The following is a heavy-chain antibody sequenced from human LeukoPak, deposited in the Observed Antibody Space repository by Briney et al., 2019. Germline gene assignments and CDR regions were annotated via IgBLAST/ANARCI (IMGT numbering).Heavy chain of an antibody. V-gene: IGHV1-8*03. D-gene: IGHD3-22*01. CDR2: MNPYTGKT. J-gene: IGHJ4*02. Sequence: ASVKVSCKTSGYTFTSFDINWVRQAAGQGLKWLGWMNPYTGKTGYAQKFQGRVTFTGDTSIRTAYMEVSSLTSEDTAVYYCARAPSPYYYDSSAYYSDYWGQGTLVTVSS. CDR1: GYTFTSFD. CDR3: ARAPSPYYYDSSAYYSDY.